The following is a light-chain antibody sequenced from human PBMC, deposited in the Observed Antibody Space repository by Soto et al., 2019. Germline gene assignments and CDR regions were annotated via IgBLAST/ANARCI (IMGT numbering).Light chain of an antibody. CDR2: GAS. CDR1: QSVSSN. CDR3: QQDNNWPPLT. V-gene: IGKV3-15*01. Sequence: EIVMTQSPATLSVSPGERATLSCRASQSVSSNLARYQQKPGQAPRPLIYGASSRATGIPARFSGSGSGTEFTPTISSLQSEEVAVYYCQQDNNWPPLTFGGGTKVEIK. J-gene: IGKJ4*01.